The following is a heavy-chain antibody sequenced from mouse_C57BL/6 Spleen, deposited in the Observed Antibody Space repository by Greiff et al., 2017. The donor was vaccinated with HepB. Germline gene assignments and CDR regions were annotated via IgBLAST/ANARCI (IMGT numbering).Heavy chain of an antibody. CDR2: INPNYGTT. CDR3: ASSLGGNYEFAY. V-gene: IGHV1-39*01. J-gene: IGHJ3*01. D-gene: IGHD2-1*01. Sequence: VQLKQSGPELVKPGASVKISCKASGYSFTDYNMNWVKQSNGKSLEWIRVINPNYGTTSYNQKFKGKATLTVDQSSSTAYMQLNSLTSEDSAVYYCASSLGGNYEFAYWGQGTLVTVSA. CDR1: GYSFTDYN.